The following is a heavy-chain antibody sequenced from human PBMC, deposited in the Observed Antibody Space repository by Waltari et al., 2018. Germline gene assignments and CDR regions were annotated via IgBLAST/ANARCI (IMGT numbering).Heavy chain of an antibody. V-gene: IGHV1-8*01. CDR3: AKIPNYDMVPGPEGPNYYYYGMDV. J-gene: IGHJ6*02. Sequence: QEHLVQSGAEVRKPGASVTVSCKTSGYNFTSFDINWVRQAPGQGLEWVGWLNPDMGAFGQAKRFQGRVTMTSDKSMRSVYMQLTTLTSEDTAVYYCAKIPNYDMVPGPEGPNYYYYGMDVWGQGTAVIVSS. D-gene: IGHD3-9*01. CDR2: LNPDMGAF. CDR1: GYNFTSFD.